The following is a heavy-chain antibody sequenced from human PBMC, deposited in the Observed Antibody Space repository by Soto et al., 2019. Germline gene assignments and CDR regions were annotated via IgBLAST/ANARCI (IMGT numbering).Heavy chain of an antibody. CDR1: GYTFTSYG. CDR2: ISAYNGNT. CDR3: SRVHQGIKYQLLYLNWFDP. Sequence: QVQLVQSGAEVKKPGASVKVSCKASGYTFTSYGISWVRQAPGQGLEWMGWISAYNGNTNYAQKRQGRVTMATDTSTSKAFMELRSLRSDDTAVYYCSRVHQGIKYQLLYLNWFDPWGQGTQVTVSS. J-gene: IGHJ5*02. D-gene: IGHD2-2*02. V-gene: IGHV1-18*01.